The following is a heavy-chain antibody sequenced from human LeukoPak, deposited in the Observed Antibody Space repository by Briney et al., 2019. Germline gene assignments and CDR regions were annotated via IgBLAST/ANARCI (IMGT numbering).Heavy chain of an antibody. CDR2: IIPILGIA. J-gene: IGHJ4*02. CDR3: ARGALCDY. Sequence: SVKVSCKASGGTFSSYAISWVRQAPGQGLEWMGRIIPILGIANYAQKFQGRVTITADKSTSTAYVELSSLRSEDTAVYYCARGALCDYWGQGTLVTVSS. V-gene: IGHV1-69*04. D-gene: IGHD3-16*01. CDR1: GGTFSSYA.